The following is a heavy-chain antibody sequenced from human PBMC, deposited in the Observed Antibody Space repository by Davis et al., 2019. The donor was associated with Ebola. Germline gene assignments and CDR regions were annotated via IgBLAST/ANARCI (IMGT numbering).Heavy chain of an antibody. J-gene: IGHJ4*02. D-gene: IGHD4-17*01. V-gene: IGHV3-73*01. CDR2: IRSKANSYAT. CDR3: TVTVTTLDY. Sequence: GGSLRLSCAASGFTFSGSAMHWVRQASGKGLEWVGRIRSKANSYATAYAASVKGRFTISRDDSKNTAYLQMNSLKTEDTAVYYCTVTVTTLDYWGQGTLVTVPS. CDR1: GFTFSGSA.